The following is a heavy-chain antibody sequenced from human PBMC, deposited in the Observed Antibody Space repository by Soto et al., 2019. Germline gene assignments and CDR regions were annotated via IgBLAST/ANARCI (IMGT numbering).Heavy chain of an antibody. D-gene: IGHD6-19*01. CDR3: ARHRHSSGWFPSNYYYGMDV. J-gene: IGHJ6*02. CDR2: IYPGDSDT. Sequence: PGESLKISCKGSGYSFTSYWISWVRQMPGKGLEWMGIIYPGDSDTRYSPSFQGQVTISADKSIGTAYLQWSSLKASDTAMYYCARHRHSSGWFPSNYYYGMDVWGQGTTVTVSS. CDR1: GYSFTSYW. V-gene: IGHV5-51*01.